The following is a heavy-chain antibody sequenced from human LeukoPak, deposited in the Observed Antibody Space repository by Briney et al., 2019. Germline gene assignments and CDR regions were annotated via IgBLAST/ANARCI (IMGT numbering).Heavy chain of an antibody. CDR3: ARVPSIRQWLYHY. J-gene: IGHJ4*02. Sequence: GGSLRLSCAASGFTFSSTSMHWVRQAPGKGLEWVAVISYDGSNKYYADSVKGRFTISRDNSKNTLYLQMNSLRAEDTAVYYCARVPSIRQWLYHYWGQETLVTVSS. CDR2: ISYDGSNK. D-gene: IGHD6-19*01. CDR1: GFTFSSTS. V-gene: IGHV3-30-3*01.